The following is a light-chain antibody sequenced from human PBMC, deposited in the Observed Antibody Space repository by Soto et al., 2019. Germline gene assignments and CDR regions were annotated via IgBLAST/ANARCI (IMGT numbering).Light chain of an antibody. Sequence: IVLTQYPATLSVSPGESVTLSCRASQRIGSNLAWYQQKPGQAPRLLFSDPSTRATGIAARFSASGSGTEFTLTITGLQSEDFAVYYCQQYNLWPPITFGQGTRLEIK. CDR2: DPS. CDR3: QQYNLWPPIT. V-gene: IGKV3-15*01. CDR1: QRIGSN. J-gene: IGKJ5*01.